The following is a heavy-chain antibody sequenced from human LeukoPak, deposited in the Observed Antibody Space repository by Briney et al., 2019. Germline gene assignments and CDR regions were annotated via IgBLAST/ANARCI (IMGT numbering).Heavy chain of an antibody. CDR1: GFIFSNYA. Sequence: GGSLRLSCAASGFIFSNYAMSWVRQAPGKGLEWVSAITGSDDITYYADSVKGRFTISSDNSKNPLYLQVNSLRAEDTAIYYCAKWGDYDILTGYYDSDYWGQGTLVTVSS. CDR2: ITGSDDIT. CDR3: AKWGDYDILTGYYDSDY. V-gene: IGHV3-23*01. J-gene: IGHJ4*02. D-gene: IGHD3-9*01.